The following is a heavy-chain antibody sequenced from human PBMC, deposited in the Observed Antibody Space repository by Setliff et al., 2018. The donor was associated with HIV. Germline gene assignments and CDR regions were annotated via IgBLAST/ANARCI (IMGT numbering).Heavy chain of an antibody. CDR2: IIPNSGGT. V-gene: IGHV1-2*02. J-gene: IGHJ6*02. Sequence: ASVKVSCKASGYSFTDYYIHWVRQAPGQGLDWMGRIIPNSGGTTYAQKFQGRVTMTRDTSISTAYMEVSRLRSDDTAVYYCARDHCSSSGCYEYSYYGMDVWGQGTTVTVSS. CDR1: GYSFTDYY. D-gene: IGHD2-2*01. CDR3: ARDHCSSSGCYEYSYYGMDV.